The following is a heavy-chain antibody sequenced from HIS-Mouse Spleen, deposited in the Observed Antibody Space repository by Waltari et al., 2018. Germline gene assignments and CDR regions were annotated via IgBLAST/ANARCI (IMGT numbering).Heavy chain of an antibody. V-gene: IGHV1-2*02. CDR1: GYTFTGYY. J-gene: IGHJ4*02. Sequence: QVQLVQSGAEVKKPGASVKVSCKASGYTFTGYYMHWVRQAPGQGLEWMGWNNPNSGGTNYAQKFQGRVTMTRDTSISTAYMELSRLRSDDTAVYYCARDKGNWGSFMTFDYWGQGTLVTVSS. CDR2: NNPNSGGT. D-gene: IGHD7-27*01. CDR3: ARDKGNWGSFMTFDY.